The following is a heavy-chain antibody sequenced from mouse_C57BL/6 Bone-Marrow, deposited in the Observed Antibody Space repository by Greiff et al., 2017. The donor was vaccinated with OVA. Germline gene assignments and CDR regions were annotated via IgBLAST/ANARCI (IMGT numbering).Heavy chain of an antibody. CDR3: TRDYYGSSYTWFAY. Sequence: EVKVEESGEGLVKPGGSLKLSCAASGFTFSSYAMSWVRQTPEKRLEWVAYISSGGDYIYYADTVKGRFTISRDNARNTLYLQMSSLKSEDTAMYYCTRDYYGSSYTWFAYWGQGTLVTVSA. J-gene: IGHJ3*01. D-gene: IGHD1-1*01. CDR1: GFTFSSYA. V-gene: IGHV5-9-1*02. CDR2: ISSGGDYI.